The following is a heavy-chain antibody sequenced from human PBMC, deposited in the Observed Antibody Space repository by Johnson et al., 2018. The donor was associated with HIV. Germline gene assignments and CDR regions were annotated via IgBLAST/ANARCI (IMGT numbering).Heavy chain of an antibody. CDR1: GFTFSDYY. Sequence: VLLVESGGGLVKPGGSLRLSCAASGFTFSDYYMSWIRQAPGKGLVWVSRITSDGSSTNYADSVKGRFTISRDNAKNTLYLQMNSLRPEDTAVYYCSTMVQGDPVAFDIWGQGTMVTVSS. CDR2: ITSDGSST. D-gene: IGHD3-10*01. J-gene: IGHJ3*02. V-gene: IGHV3-74*02. CDR3: STMVQGDPVAFDI.